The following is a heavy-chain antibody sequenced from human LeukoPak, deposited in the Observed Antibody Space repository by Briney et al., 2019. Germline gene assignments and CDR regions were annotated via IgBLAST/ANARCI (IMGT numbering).Heavy chain of an antibody. V-gene: IGHV4-4*09. CDR2: IYTSGST. J-gene: IGHJ4*02. CDR3: ARHDPAQGYYFDY. Sequence: PSETLSLTCTVSGGSISSYYWSWIRQPPGKGLEWIGYIYTSGSTNYNPSLKSRVTISVDTSKNQFSLKLSSVTAADTAVYYCARHDPAQGYYFDYWGQGTLVTVSS. CDR1: GGSISSYY.